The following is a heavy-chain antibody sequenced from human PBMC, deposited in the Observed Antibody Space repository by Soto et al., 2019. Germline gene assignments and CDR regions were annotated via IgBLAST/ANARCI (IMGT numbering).Heavy chain of an antibody. V-gene: IGHV1-69*13. CDR3: AGTIVVVVAAISGFDP. J-gene: IGHJ5*02. D-gene: IGHD2-15*01. Sequence: SVKVSCKASGGTFSSYAISWVRQAPGQGLEWMGGIIPIFGTANYAQKFQGRVTITADESTSTAYMELSSLRSEDTAVYYCAGTIVVVVAAISGFDPWGQGTLVTVSS. CDR1: GGTFSSYA. CDR2: IIPIFGTA.